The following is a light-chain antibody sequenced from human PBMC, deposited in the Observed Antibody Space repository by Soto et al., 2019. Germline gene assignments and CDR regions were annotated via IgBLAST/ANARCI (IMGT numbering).Light chain of an antibody. V-gene: IGLV2-14*01. CDR1: SSDIGGYNS. J-gene: IGLJ1*01. Sequence: ALTQPASVSGSPGQSITISCTGTSSDIGGYNSVSWYQQHPRKAPKLMIYEVTNRPSGISNRFSGSKSGNTASLTISGLQAEDEADYYCSSYTRGNTYVFGTGTKVTVL. CDR2: EVT. CDR3: SSYTRGNTYV.